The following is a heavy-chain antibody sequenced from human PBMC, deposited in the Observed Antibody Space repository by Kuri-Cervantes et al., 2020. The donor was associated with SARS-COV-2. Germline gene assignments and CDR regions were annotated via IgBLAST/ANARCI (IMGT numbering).Heavy chain of an antibody. Sequence: SETLSLTCAASGFTFSGHWIHWVRQAPGKGLEWIGEINHSGSTNYNPSLKSRVTISVDTSKNQFPLKLSSVTAADTAVYYCARAKMGFLEWGNWFDPWGQGTLVTVSS. CDR1: GFTFSGHW. CDR3: ARAKMGFLEWGNWFDP. CDR2: INHSGST. V-gene: IGHV4-34*01. D-gene: IGHD3-3*01. J-gene: IGHJ5*02.